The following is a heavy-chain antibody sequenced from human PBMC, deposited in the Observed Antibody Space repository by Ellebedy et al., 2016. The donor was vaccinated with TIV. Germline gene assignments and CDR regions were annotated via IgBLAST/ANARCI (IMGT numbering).Heavy chain of an antibody. CDR2: ISGNGVGT. Sequence: GESLKISXAASGFTFSNYAMHWVRQVPGKGLEWVSAISGNGVGTFFADSVRGRFTISRDNSKNTLYLQMNSLRAEDTALYYCAILGVWGLGSPSPAGYWGQGTLVTVSS. V-gene: IGHV3-23*01. D-gene: IGHD3-3*01. J-gene: IGHJ4*02. CDR1: GFTFSNYA. CDR3: AILGVWGLGSPSPAGY.